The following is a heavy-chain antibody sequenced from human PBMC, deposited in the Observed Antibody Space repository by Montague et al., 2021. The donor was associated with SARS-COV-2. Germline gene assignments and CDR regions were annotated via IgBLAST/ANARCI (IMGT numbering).Heavy chain of an antibody. CDR1: GGSFDSDNFF. CDR3: ARHRRYGVVTYYPDF. J-gene: IGHJ4*02. D-gene: IGHD2-8*01. V-gene: IGHV4-39*01. CDR2: ISNGGRT. Sequence: SETLSLACSVSGGSFDSDNFFWGWIRQPPGKRLEWIGFISNGGRTFDNPSLKSRVTISVHTSRNQLSLNVKSVTAADTAVYYCARHRRYGVVTYYPDFWGQGILVTVSS.